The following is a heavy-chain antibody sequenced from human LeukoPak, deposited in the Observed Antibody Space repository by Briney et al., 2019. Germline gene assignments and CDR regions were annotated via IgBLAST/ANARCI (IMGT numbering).Heavy chain of an antibody. CDR3: ARGGIIEMATIPYYFDY. J-gene: IGHJ4*02. CDR2: IIPILGIA. V-gene: IGHV1-69*04. CDR1: GYTFTSYG. Sequence: ASVKVSCNASGYTFTSYGISWVRQAPGQGLEWMGRIIPILGIANYAQKFQGRVTITADKSTSTAYMELSSLRSEDTAVYYCARGGIIEMATIPYYFDYWGQGTLVTVSS. D-gene: IGHD5-24*01.